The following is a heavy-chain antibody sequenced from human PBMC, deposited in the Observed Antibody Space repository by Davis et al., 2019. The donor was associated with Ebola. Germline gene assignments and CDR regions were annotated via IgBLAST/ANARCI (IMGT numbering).Heavy chain of an antibody. CDR3: ARGPSTGNSFSY. J-gene: IGHJ4*02. CDR1: GFTFSGYA. D-gene: IGHD6-13*01. Sequence: GESLKISCVASGFTFSGYAMHWVRQAPGKGLEWVAVISYDGSNKYYADSVKGRFTISRDNAKNSLYLQMNSLRAEDTAVYYCARGPSTGNSFSYWGQGTLVTVSS. V-gene: IGHV3-30*04. CDR2: ISYDGSNK.